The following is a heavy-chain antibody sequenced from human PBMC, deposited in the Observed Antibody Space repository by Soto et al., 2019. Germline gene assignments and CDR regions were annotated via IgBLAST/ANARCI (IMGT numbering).Heavy chain of an antibody. CDR1: GFTFSSYS. Sequence: GGSLRLSCAASGFTFSSYSMNWVRQAPGKGLEWVSSISSSSSYIYYADSVKGRFTISRDNAKNSLYLQMNSLRAEDTAVYYCARTPITGRNWFDPWGQGTLVTVSS. CDR3: ARTPITGRNWFDP. V-gene: IGHV3-21*01. D-gene: IGHD3-10*01. CDR2: ISSSSSYI. J-gene: IGHJ5*02.